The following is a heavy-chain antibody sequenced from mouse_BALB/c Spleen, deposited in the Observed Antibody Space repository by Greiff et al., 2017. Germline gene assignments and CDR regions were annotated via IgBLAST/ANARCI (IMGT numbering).Heavy chain of an antibody. Sequence: QVHVKQSGAELVRPGTSVKISCKASGYTFTNYWLGWVKQRPGHGLEWIGDIYPGGGYTNYNEKFKGKATLTADTSSSTAYMQLSSLTSEDSAVYFCARSRETGAMDYWGQGTSVTVSS. D-gene: IGHD3-1*01. J-gene: IGHJ4*01. CDR1: GYTFTNYW. V-gene: IGHV1-63*02. CDR3: ARSRETGAMDY. CDR2: IYPGGGYT.